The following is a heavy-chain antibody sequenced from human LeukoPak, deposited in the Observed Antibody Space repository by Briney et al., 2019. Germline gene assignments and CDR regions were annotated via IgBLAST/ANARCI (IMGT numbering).Heavy chain of an antibody. J-gene: IGHJ4*02. CDR2: IHNSGRT. CDR3: ARHGTISSESYFDY. V-gene: IGHV4-59*08. Sequence: PSETLSLTCCVSGGSVSSYYWSWIRQSPGKGLEWIGYIHNSGRTNYNPSLKSRVTGFVDTSKNQVSLRLNSVTAADTAVYYCARHGTISSESYFDYWGQGALVTVSS. D-gene: IGHD1-14*01. CDR1: GGSVSSYY.